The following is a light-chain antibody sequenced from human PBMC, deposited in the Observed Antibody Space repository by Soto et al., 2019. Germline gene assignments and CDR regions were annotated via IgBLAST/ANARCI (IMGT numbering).Light chain of an antibody. Sequence: QSVLTQPPSASGSPGQSITISCTGTSSDIGGYNYVSWYQQHPGKAPKLIIYEVSKRPSGVPDRFSGSKSGNTASLTVSGVQAEDEAYYCCTRYAGSNNLVFAGGTKLTVL. CDR1: SSDIGGYNY. CDR2: EVS. V-gene: IGLV2-8*01. J-gene: IGLJ3*02. CDR3: TRYAGSNNLV.